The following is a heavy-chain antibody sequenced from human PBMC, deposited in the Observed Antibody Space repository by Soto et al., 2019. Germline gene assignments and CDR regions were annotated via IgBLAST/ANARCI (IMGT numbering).Heavy chain of an antibody. D-gene: IGHD2-21*01. CDR1: GFTISTYA. CDR2: VTGSGSQI. Sequence: GGSLRLSCAASGFTISTYAMTWVRQAPGKGLECVSGVTGSGSQIYYADSVKGRFTISKDNSKNTLYLQMSSLREEDTALYYCAKDAVYRDGLWLMDSWGQGTLVTISS. CDR3: AKDAVYRDGLWLMDS. J-gene: IGHJ5*02. V-gene: IGHV3-23*01.